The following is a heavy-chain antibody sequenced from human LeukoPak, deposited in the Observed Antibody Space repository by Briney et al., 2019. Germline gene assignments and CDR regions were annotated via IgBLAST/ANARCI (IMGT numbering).Heavy chain of an antibody. V-gene: IGHV3-15*01. CDR3: TTDPSSQYYFDY. CDR2: IKSKTDGGTT. J-gene: IGHJ4*02. D-gene: IGHD6-13*01. Sequence: GGSLRLSCAASGFTFSNAWMSWVRQAPGKGLEWVGRIKSKTDGGTTDYAAPVKGRFTISRDDSKNTLYLQMNSLKTEYTAVYYCTTDPSSQYYFDYWGQGTLVTVSS. CDR1: GFTFSNAW.